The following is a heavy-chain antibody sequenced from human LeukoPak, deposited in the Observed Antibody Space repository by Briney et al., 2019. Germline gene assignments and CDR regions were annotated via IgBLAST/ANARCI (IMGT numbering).Heavy chain of an antibody. CDR1: GYTFTSYY. CDR2: INPSGGST. V-gene: IGHV1-46*01. Sequence: ASVKVSCQASGYTFTSYYMHSVRQAPGQGLEWMGIINPSGGSTSYAQKFQGRVTMTRDTSTSTVYMELSSLRSEDTAVYYCARDGRVYGSGSTPFDYWGQGTLVTVSS. D-gene: IGHD3-10*01. CDR3: ARDGRVYGSGSTPFDY. J-gene: IGHJ4*02.